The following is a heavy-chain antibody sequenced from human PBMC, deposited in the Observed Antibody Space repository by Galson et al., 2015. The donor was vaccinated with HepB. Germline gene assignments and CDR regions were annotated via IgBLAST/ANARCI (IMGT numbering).Heavy chain of an antibody. CDR2: IYSGGST. V-gene: IGHV3-66*01. CDR3: ARERRGETMVRGVMDYYYYGMDV. J-gene: IGHJ6*02. D-gene: IGHD3-10*01. Sequence: SLRLSCAASGFTVSSNYMSWVRQAPGKGLEWVSVIYSGGSTYYADSVKGRFTISRDNSKNTLYLQMNSLRAEDTAVYYCARERRGETMVRGVMDYYYYGMDVWGQGTTVTVSS. CDR1: GFTVSSNY.